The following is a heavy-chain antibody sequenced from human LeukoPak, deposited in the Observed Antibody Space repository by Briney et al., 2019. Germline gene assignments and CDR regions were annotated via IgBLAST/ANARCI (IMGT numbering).Heavy chain of an antibody. Sequence: ASVKVSCKASGGTFSSYAISWVRQAPGQGLEWMGGIIPIFGTANYAQKFQGRVTITADESTSTAYMELSSLRSVDTAVYYCARGNTMCGLTAIPCSRNKGEIEDYWGQGTLVTVSS. CDR3: ARGNTMCGLTAIPCSRNKGEIEDY. J-gene: IGHJ4*02. CDR1: GGTFSSYA. V-gene: IGHV1-69*13. D-gene: IGHD3-10*02. CDR2: IIPIFGTA.